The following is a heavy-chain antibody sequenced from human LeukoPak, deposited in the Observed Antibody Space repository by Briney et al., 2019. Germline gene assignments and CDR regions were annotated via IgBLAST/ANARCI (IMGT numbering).Heavy chain of an antibody. CDR1: GFTFSNYY. D-gene: IGHD3-3*01. Sequence: KSGGSLRLSCAASGFTFSNYYMSWIRQAPGKGLEWLSYISSSGDMKYYSDSVKGRFTISRDNARNSLSLQMNSLRAEDTAVYYCARVFYDFWSGFYGGFDYWGQGTLVTVSS. CDR2: ISSSGDMK. CDR3: ARVFYDFWSGFYGGFDY. J-gene: IGHJ4*02. V-gene: IGHV3-11*04.